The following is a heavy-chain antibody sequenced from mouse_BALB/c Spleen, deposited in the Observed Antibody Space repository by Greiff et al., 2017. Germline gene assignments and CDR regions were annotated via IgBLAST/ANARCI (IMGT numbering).Heavy chain of an antibody. CDR3: AIITTAAWFAY. V-gene: IGHV5-6-3*01. Sequence: EVKLVESGGGLVQPGGSLKLSCAASGFTFSSYGMSWVRQTPDKRLELVATINSNGGSTYYPDSVKGRFTISRDNAKNTLYLQMSSLKSEDTAMYYCAIITTAAWFAYWGQGTLVTVSA. J-gene: IGHJ3*01. CDR2: INSNGGST. CDR1: GFTFSSYG. D-gene: IGHD1-2*01.